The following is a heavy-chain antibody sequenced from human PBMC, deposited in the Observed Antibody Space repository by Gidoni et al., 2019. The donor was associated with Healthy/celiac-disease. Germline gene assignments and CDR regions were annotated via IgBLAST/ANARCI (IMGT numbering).Heavy chain of an antibody. D-gene: IGHD6-19*01. CDR1: GYTFTSYG. Sequence: QVQLVQSGAEVKKPGASVKVSCKAYGYTFTSYGISWVRQAPGQGLEWMGWISAYNGNTNYAQKLQGRVTMTTDTSTSTAYMELRSLRSDDTAVYYCARDLMGRWLVGDYYYGMDVWGQGTTVTVSS. CDR2: ISAYNGNT. CDR3: ARDLMGRWLVGDYYYGMDV. V-gene: IGHV1-18*01. J-gene: IGHJ6*02.